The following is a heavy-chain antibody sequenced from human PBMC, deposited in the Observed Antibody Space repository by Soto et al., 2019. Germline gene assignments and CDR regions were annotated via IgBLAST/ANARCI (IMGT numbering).Heavy chain of an antibody. CDR2: IWYDGSNK. Sequence: QVQLVESGGGVVQPGGSLRLSCAASGFTFSPYGMHWVRQAPGKGLEWVAVIWYDGSNKYNGDSVKGRFTISRDNSKNTVDLQMNSLRVEDTAVYYCARGSFRHFDCRCDYWGQGTLVTVSS. D-gene: IGHD3-9*01. CDR1: GFTFSPYG. V-gene: IGHV3-33*01. CDR3: ARGSFRHFDCRCDY. J-gene: IGHJ4*02.